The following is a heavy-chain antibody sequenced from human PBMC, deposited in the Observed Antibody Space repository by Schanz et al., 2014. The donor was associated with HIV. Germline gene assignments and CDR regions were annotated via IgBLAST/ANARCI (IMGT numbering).Heavy chain of an antibody. CDR1: GFTFRSYA. D-gene: IGHD2-15*01. CDR2: ITGSGVST. CDR3: AKVVRFAMVTAPYYFDS. V-gene: IGHV3-23*01. J-gene: IGHJ4*02. Sequence: EVQLLESGGGLVQPGGSLRLTCAASGFTFRSYAMTWVRQAPGKGLDWVSGITGSGVSTYYADSVKGRFTISRDNSKNTLYLQMNSLRAEDTAVYYCAKVVRFAMVTAPYYFDSWGQGTLDTVSS.